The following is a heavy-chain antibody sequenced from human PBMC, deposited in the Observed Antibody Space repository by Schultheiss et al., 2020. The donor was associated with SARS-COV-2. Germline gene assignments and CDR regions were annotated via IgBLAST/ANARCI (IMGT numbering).Heavy chain of an antibody. V-gene: IGHV1-18*01. J-gene: IGHJ4*02. CDR2: ISAYNGNT. CDR1: GYTFTSYG. CDR3: ARGFASWSGSYGPSSY. D-gene: IGHD1-26*01. Sequence: ASVKVSCKASGYTFTSYGISWVRQAPGQGLEWMGWISAYNGNTNYAQKLQGRVTMTRDTSISTAYMDLSRLRSEDTAVYYCARGFASWSGSYGPSSYWGQGTLVTVSS.